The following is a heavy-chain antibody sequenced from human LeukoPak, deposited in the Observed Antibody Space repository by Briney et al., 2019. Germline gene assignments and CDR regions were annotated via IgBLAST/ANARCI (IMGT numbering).Heavy chain of an antibody. CDR1: GGSISSSNW. CDR3: ARAPQSSYYYYYYMDV. J-gene: IGHJ6*03. V-gene: IGHV4-4*02. D-gene: IGHD6-6*01. Sequence: SGTLSLTCAVSGGSISSSNWWSWVRQPPGKGLEWIGEIYHSGSTNYNPSLKSRVTISVDKSKNQFSLKLSSVTAADTAVYYCARAPQSSYYYYYYMDVWGKGTTVTVSS. CDR2: IYHSGST.